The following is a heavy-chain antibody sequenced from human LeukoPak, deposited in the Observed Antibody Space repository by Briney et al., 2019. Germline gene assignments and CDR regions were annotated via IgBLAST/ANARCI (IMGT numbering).Heavy chain of an antibody. D-gene: IGHD2-2*01. CDR3: ARSGCSSTTCSPEY. CDR1: GFTFSSYA. V-gene: IGHV3-30-3*01. CDR2: ISNDGSNK. J-gene: IGHJ4*02. Sequence: SGGSLRLSCAASGFTFSSYAMYWVRQTPGKGLEWVTVISNDGSNKYYADSVKGRFTVSRDNSRSTLFLEMNSLRTEDTSVYYCARSGCSSTTCSPEYWGQGTLVSVSS.